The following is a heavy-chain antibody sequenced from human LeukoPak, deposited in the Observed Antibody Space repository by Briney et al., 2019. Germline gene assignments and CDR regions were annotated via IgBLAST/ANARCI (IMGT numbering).Heavy chain of an antibody. J-gene: IGHJ5*02. V-gene: IGHV3-30*18. CDR1: GFTFSSYG. D-gene: IGHD2-2*01. CDR2: ISYDGSNK. CDR3: AKEGCSSTSCYLWFDP. Sequence: GGSLRLSCAASGFTFSSYGMHWVRQAPGKGLEWVAAISYDGSNKYYADSVKGRFTISRDNSKNTLYLQMDSLRAEDTAVYYCAKEGCSSTSCYLWFDPWGQGTLVTVSS.